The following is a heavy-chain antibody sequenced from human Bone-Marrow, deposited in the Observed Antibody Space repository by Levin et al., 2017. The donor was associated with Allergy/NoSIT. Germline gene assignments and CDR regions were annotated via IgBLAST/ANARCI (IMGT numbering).Heavy chain of an antibody. CDR2: IYSTGTT. CDR1: RGTIGDTTYF. V-gene: IGHV4-30-4*01. J-gene: IGHJ4*02. D-gene: IGHD7-27*01. Sequence: ASETLSLTCTVSRGTIGDTTYFWNWVRQSPGTGLEWIGYIYSTGTTSYNPSLESRVSISVDTSKNQYFLRLRSVTAADTAVYDCLGMAQWGQGIQVTVSS. CDR3: LGMAQ.